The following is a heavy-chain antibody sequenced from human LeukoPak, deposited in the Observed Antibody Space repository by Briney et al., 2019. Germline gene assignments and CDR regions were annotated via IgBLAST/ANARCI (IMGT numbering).Heavy chain of an antibody. J-gene: IGHJ4*02. CDR2: LDSYNGIT. Sequence: ASVKVSCKASGYSFNAYGICWVRQAPGQGLEWMGWLDSYNGITKSAPKFQGRVTMTTDTSTTTVYMELRNHRSDDTAVYYCARGRWLEGSDYWGQGSLVIISS. V-gene: IGHV1-18*01. D-gene: IGHD5-12*01. CDR1: GYSFNAYG. CDR3: ARGRWLEGSDY.